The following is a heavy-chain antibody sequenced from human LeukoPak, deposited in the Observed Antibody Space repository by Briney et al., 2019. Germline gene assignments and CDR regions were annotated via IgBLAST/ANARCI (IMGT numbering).Heavy chain of an antibody. J-gene: IGHJ4*02. Sequence: GGSLRLSCAASGFTFSSYAMHWVRQAPGKGLEWVAVISYDGSNKYYADSVEGRFTISRDNSKNTLYLQMNSLRAEDTAVYYCAKPPTYYSSSWPPQDYWGQGTLVTVSS. CDR1: GFTFSSYA. V-gene: IGHV3-30*04. D-gene: IGHD6-13*01. CDR2: ISYDGSNK. CDR3: AKPPTYYSSSWPPQDY.